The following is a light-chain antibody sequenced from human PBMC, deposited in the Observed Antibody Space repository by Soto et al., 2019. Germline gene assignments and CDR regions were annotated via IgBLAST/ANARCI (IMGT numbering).Light chain of an antibody. CDR1: QSIGVW. CDR3: QQADSLPRT. CDR2: FTF. J-gene: IGKJ4*01. Sequence: DIQMTQSPSTLSSFVGDRVTITCRASQSIGVWLAWYQQKPGKAPKLLIYFTFNLESGVPSRFIGSGSGTDFTLTITSLQPEDFATYYCQQADSLPRTFGGGTKVDIK. V-gene: IGKV1-5*01.